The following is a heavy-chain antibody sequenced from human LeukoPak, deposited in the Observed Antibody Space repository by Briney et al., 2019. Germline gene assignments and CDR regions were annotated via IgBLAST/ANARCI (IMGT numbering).Heavy chain of an antibody. V-gene: IGHV3-30*04. D-gene: IGHD3-22*01. CDR3: ARDLGDSSGRDAFDI. CDR2: ISYDGSNK. Sequence: GGSLRLSCAASGFTFSSYAMHWVRQAPGKGLEWVAVISYDGSNKYYADSVKGRFTISRDNSKNTLYLQMNSLRAEDTAVYYCARDLGDSSGRDAFDIWGQGTMVTVSS. J-gene: IGHJ3*02. CDR1: GFTFSSYA.